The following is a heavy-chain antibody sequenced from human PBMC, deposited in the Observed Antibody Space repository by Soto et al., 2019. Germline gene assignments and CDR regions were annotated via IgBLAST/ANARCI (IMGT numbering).Heavy chain of an antibody. CDR3: ASFSSGPKGAFDI. J-gene: IGHJ3*02. Sequence: ASVKVSCKASGYTFTSYAMHWVRQAPGQRLEWMGWINPNSGGTNYAQKFQGWVTMTRDTSISTAYMELSRLRSDDTAVYYCASFSSGPKGAFDIWGQGTMVTVSS. D-gene: IGHD6-19*01. CDR2: INPNSGGT. CDR1: GYTFTSYA. V-gene: IGHV1-2*04.